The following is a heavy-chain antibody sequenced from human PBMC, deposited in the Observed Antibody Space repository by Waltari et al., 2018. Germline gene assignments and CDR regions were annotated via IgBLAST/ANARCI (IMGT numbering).Heavy chain of an antibody. CDR3: AREIGIGAFDI. J-gene: IGHJ3*02. D-gene: IGHD1-26*01. CDR2: ISSSSSTI. CDR1: GFTFSSYS. V-gene: IGHV3-48*04. Sequence: EVQLVESGGGLVQPGGSLRLSCAASGFTFSSYSMNWVRQAPGKGLEWVSYISSSSSTISYADSVKGRFTISRDNAKNSPYLQMNSLRAEDTAVYYCAREIGIGAFDIWGQGTMVTVSS.